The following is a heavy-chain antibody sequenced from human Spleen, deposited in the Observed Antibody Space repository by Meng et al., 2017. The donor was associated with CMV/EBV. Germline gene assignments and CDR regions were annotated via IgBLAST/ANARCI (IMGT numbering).Heavy chain of an antibody. CDR3: ARGWTSHSGSCSSTSCYSYFDY. V-gene: IGHV4-61*01. CDR1: GVSVSSGSYY. Sequence: GSLRLSCTVSGVSVSSGSYYWSWIRQPPGKGLEWIGYIYYSGSTNYNPSLNSRVTISVDTSKNQFSLKLSSVTAADTAVYYCARGWTSHSGSCSSTSCYSYFDYWGQGTLVTVSS. CDR2: IYYSGST. J-gene: IGHJ4*02. D-gene: IGHD2-2*02.